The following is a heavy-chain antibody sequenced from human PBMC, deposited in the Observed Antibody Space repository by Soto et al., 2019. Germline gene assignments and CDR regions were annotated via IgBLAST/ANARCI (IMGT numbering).Heavy chain of an antibody. Sequence: QVQLQESGPGLVKPSETLSLTCTVSGGSISSYYWSWIRQPPGKGLEWIGYIYYSGSTNYNPSLKSRVTISVDTSKNQCSLKLSSVTAADTAVYYCARANAGYSSKFPFDYWGQGTLVTVSS. D-gene: IGHD6-13*01. CDR3: ARANAGYSSKFPFDY. CDR1: GGSISSYY. CDR2: IYYSGST. V-gene: IGHV4-59*01. J-gene: IGHJ4*02.